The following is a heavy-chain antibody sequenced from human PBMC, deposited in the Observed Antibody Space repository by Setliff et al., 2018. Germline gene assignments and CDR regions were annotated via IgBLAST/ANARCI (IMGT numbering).Heavy chain of an antibody. CDR1: GFTFSSYN. CDR3: ARDGRTRYYYYYMDV. Sequence: PGGSLRLSCAASGFTFSSYNMNWVRQAPGKGLGWVSSISGSSTYTYYADSVKDRFTISRDNAKDSLYLQMNSLRAEDTAVYYCARDGRTRYYYYYMDVWGKGTTVTVS. CDR2: ISGSSTYT. J-gene: IGHJ6*03. V-gene: IGHV3-21*03.